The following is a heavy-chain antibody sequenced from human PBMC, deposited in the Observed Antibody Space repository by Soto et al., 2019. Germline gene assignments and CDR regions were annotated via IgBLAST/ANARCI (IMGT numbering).Heavy chain of an antibody. Sequence: QVPLVESGGGVVQPGRSLRLSCAASGFTFSSYGMHWVRQAPGKGLEWVAVISSDGSNKYYADSVKGRFTISRDNSKNTLYLQMNSLTAEDTAVYYCAKEGPVKRRRYYYGMDVWGQGTTVTVSS. CDR3: AKEGPVKRRRYYYGMDV. V-gene: IGHV3-30*18. CDR1: GFTFSSYG. J-gene: IGHJ6*02. CDR2: ISSDGSNK.